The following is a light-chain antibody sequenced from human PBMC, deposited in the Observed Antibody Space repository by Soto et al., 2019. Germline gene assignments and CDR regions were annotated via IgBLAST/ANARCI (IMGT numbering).Light chain of an antibody. CDR1: QDIKND. Sequence: AIPVTQSPYSLSASVGDRVTITCRASQDIKNDLGWYQQTPGKSPKLLIYAASTLESGVPSRFSGSGSGTDFTLTIRSLQPEDSGTYYCLHDYTYPRTFGQGTTVEI. V-gene: IGKV1-6*01. CDR3: LHDYTYPRT. J-gene: IGKJ1*01. CDR2: AAS.